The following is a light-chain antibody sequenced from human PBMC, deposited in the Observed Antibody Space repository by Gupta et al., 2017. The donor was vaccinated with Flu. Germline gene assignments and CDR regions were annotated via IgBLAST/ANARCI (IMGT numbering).Light chain of an antibody. CDR1: RSDIGAYNY. J-gene: IGLJ3*02. CDR3: GSYAGSYMEWV. CDR2: DVT. V-gene: IGLV2-11*01. Sequence: QSALTQPRSVSGSPGQSVTISCTGNRSDIGAYNYVSWYQRKPGKAPKVMIYDVTKRPSGVPDRFSGSKSGNTASLTISGLQAEDEADYYCGSYAGSYMEWVFGGGTKLTVL.